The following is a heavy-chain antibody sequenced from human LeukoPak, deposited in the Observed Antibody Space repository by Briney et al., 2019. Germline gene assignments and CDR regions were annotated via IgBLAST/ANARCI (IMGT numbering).Heavy chain of an antibody. CDR3: TTDPITIFGVVIIGY. Sequence: GGSLRLSCAASGFTFSNAWMTWVRQAPGKGLEWVGRIKSKTDGGTTDYAAPVKGRFTISRDDSKNTLYLQMNSLKTEDTAVYYCTTDPITIFGVVIIGYWGQGTLVTVSS. D-gene: IGHD3-3*01. CDR2: IKSKTDGGTT. V-gene: IGHV3-15*01. CDR1: GFTFSNAW. J-gene: IGHJ4*02.